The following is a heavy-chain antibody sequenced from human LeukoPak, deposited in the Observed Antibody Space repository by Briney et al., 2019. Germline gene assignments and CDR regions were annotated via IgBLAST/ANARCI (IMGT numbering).Heavy chain of an antibody. Sequence: PGRSLRLSCAASGFTFSSYGMHWVRQAPGKGLEWVAVISYDGSNKYYADSVKGRFTISRDNSKNTLYLQMNSLRAEDTAVYYCAKDLLYYYGSGSYRYFDYWGQGTLVTVSS. J-gene: IGHJ4*02. CDR1: GFTFSSYG. V-gene: IGHV3-30*18. D-gene: IGHD3-10*01. CDR3: AKDLLYYYGSGSYRYFDY. CDR2: ISYDGSNK.